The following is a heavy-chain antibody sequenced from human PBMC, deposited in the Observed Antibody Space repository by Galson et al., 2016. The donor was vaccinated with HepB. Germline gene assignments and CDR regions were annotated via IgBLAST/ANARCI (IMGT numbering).Heavy chain of an antibody. CDR1: GFTFSSYA. CDR2: ISGRTGNT. J-gene: IGHJ4*02. CDR3: AKDSTDYYDGSGYYSYFDY. V-gene: IGHV3-23*01. Sequence: SLRLSCAASGFTFSSYAMHWVRQAPGKGLEWVSAISGRTGNTYYADLVKGRFTISRDKSKNTLYLQMNSLRVDDTAVYYCAKDSTDYYDGSGYYSYFDYWVQGTLVTVSS. D-gene: IGHD3-22*01.